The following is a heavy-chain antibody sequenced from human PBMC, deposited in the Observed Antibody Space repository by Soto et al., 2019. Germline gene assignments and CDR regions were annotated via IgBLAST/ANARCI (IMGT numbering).Heavy chain of an antibody. CDR1: GFDFSNTW. CDR3: AKDWYHTIDS. Sequence: PGGSLRLSCATSGFDFSNTWIHWVRQVPGQGLVWVSRINSDGSSIIYADSVKGPFTLSRDNAKNTVHLQMSSLRVEDTAVYYCAKDWYHTIDSWGQGIPVTVSS. V-gene: IGHV3-74*01. D-gene: IGHD1-20*01. CDR2: INSDGSSI. J-gene: IGHJ4*02.